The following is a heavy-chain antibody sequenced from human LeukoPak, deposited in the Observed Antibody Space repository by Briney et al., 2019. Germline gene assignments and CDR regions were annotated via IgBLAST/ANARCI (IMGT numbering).Heavy chain of an antibody. CDR3: AKKTVSGGGYNWFDP. V-gene: IGHV3-23*01. J-gene: IGHJ5*02. CDR1: GFIFSSYA. Sequence: GGSLRLSCAASGFIFSSYAMSWVRQAPGKGLEWVSAISGSGGRTYHTDSVKGRFTISRDNSKNTLYLQMNSLRAEDTAIYYCAKKTVSGGGYNWFDPWGQGTLVTVSS. CDR2: ISGSGGRT. D-gene: IGHD2-15*01.